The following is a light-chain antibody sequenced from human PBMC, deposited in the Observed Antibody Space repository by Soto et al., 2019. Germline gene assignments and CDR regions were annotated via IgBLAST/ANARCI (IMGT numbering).Light chain of an antibody. Sequence: XLLTQSPGALAFSPGERATLSCRARQSVSSTSLAWYQQKPGQAPRLLMYGVSSRATGIPDRFSGSGSGTDFTLTINRLEPEDFAVYFCQQYDSSVWTFGQGTKVDIK. J-gene: IGKJ1*01. CDR1: QSVSSTS. CDR2: GVS. CDR3: QQYDSSVWT. V-gene: IGKV3-20*01.